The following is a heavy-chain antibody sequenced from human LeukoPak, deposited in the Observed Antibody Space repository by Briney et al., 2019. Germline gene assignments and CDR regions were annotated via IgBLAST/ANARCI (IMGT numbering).Heavy chain of an antibody. J-gene: IGHJ4*02. CDR3: ARDPNGYFFDY. Sequence: GASVKVSCKASGYTFTDYYMHWVRQAPGQGLEWMGWINPNNGGTNYAQKFQGRVTMTRDRSISTAYMELSSLRSDDTAVYYCARDPNGYFFDYWGQGTLVTVSS. D-gene: IGHD2-8*01. CDR1: GYTFTDYY. CDR2: INPNNGGT. V-gene: IGHV1-2*02.